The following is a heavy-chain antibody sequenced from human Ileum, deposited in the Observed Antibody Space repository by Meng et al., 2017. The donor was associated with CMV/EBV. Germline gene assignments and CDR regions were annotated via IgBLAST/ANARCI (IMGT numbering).Heavy chain of an antibody. CDR3: ARATGGFSYFDP. J-gene: IGHJ5*02. Sequence: HVEVLPSGGQLSHPAPSLNVSSKSVGRELDRFSISWIPQAQGQGLEWLGSIFPILGTPEYSHRFQDRVTITADISTRTTYMVMTSLSSEDTAIYYCARATGGFSYFDPGGHGTLVTVSS. V-gene: IGHV1-69*08. D-gene: IGHD2-8*02. CDR2: IFPILGTP. CDR1: GRELDRFS.